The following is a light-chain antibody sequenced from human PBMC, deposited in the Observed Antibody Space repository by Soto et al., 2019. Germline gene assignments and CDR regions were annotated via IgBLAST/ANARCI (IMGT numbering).Light chain of an antibody. CDR2: AAS. Sequence: IQLTQSPSSLSASVGDRVTITCRASQDISSYLGWYQQKPGKAPKLLLYAASTLQSGVPSRFSGSGSGTDFTLTINSLQPEDFATYFCQQLNNYPSTFGGGTKVEIK. J-gene: IGKJ4*01. CDR1: QDISSY. V-gene: IGKV1-9*01. CDR3: QQLNNYPST.